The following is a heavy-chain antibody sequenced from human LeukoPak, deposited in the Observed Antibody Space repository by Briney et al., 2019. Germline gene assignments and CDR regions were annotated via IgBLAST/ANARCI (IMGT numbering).Heavy chain of an antibody. CDR3: AREEAVAGTVDY. CDR1: GGTFSSYA. V-gene: IGHV1-69*13. Sequence: GASVKVSCKASGGTFSSYAISWVRQAPGQGLEWMGGIIPIFGTANYAQKFQGRVTITADESTSTAYMELSSLRSEDTAVYYCAREEAVAGTVDYWGQGTLVTVSS. CDR2: IIPIFGTA. J-gene: IGHJ4*02. D-gene: IGHD6-19*01.